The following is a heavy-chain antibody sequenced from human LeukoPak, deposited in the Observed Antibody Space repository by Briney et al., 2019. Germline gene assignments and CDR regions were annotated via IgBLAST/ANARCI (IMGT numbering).Heavy chain of an antibody. CDR1: GYSINSGYY. Sequence: PSETLSLTCTVSGYSINSGYYWGWIRQPPGKGLEWIGSIYHSGSTYFNPSLKSRVTISVDTSKNQFSLKLSSVTAADTAVYYCARGARGGMDVWGKGTTVTVSS. CDR3: ARGARGGMDV. CDR2: IYHSGST. D-gene: IGHD2-15*01. J-gene: IGHJ6*03. V-gene: IGHV4-38-2*02.